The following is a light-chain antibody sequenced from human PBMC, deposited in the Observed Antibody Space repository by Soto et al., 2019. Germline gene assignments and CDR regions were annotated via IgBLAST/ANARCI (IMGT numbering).Light chain of an antibody. CDR2: GAS. CDR1: QSVSSSY. Sequence: EIVLTQSPGTLSLSPGERATLSCRASQSVSSSYLAWYQQKPGQAPRLLIYGASSRATGIPDRFSGSGSGTEFTLTISRLEPEDFAVYYCQQYGSSPGIFTFGPGTKVDIK. V-gene: IGKV3-20*01. J-gene: IGKJ3*01. CDR3: QQYGSSPGIFT.